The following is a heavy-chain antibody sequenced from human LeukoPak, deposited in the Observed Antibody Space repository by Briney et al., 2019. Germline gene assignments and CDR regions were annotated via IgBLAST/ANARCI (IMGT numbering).Heavy chain of an antibody. V-gene: IGHV1-2*02. CDR2: INPNSGGT. Sequence: ASVKVSCKASGYTFTSYGISWVRPAPGQGLEWMGWINPNSGGTNYAQKFQGRVTMTRDTSISTAYMELSRLRSDDTAVYYCARGLITGMWYYYYGMDVWGQGTTVTVSS. J-gene: IGHJ6*02. CDR3: ARGLITGMWYYYYGMDV. CDR1: GYTFTSYG. D-gene: IGHD1-20*01.